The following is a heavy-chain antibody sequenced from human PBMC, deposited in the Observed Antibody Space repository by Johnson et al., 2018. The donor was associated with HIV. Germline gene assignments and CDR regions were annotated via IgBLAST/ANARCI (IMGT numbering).Heavy chain of an antibody. Sequence: VQLVESGGGVVRPGGSLRLSCEASGFTFDDYGMSWVRQAPGKGLEWVSVITWNGCSTGYADSVKGRFTISRDNAKNSLYLQMNSLRAEDTALYYWARGGYCTGGVCLGDAFDIWGQGTMVTVSS. J-gene: IGHJ3*02. CDR2: ITWNGCST. CDR1: GFTFDDYG. D-gene: IGHD2-8*02. CDR3: ARGGYCTGGVCLGDAFDI. V-gene: IGHV3-20*04.